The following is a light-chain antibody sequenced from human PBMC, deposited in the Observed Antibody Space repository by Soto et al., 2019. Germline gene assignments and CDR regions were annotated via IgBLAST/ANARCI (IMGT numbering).Light chain of an antibody. CDR3: QSYDSCLSVYVV. CDR2: GNS. CDR1: SSNIGAGYD. Sequence: QSVLTQPPSVSGAPGQRVTISCTGSSSNIGAGYDVHWYQQLPGTAPKLLIYGNSNRPSGVPDRFSGSKSGTSASLAITGLQGEEEADYYCQSYDSCLSVYVVFGGGTKLTVL. V-gene: IGLV1-40*01. J-gene: IGLJ2*01.